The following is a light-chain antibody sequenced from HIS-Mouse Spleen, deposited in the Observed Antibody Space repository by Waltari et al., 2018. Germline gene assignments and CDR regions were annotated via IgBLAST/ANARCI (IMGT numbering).Light chain of an antibody. J-gene: IGKJ1*01. CDR3: QQSYSTPRT. Sequence: DIQMTQSPSSLSASVGDRVTITCRASQSISSYLNWYQQKPGKAPKLLIYAASSLQSGVPSRFSGSASGTDFTLNISSLQPEDFAAYYCQQSYSTPRTFGQGTKVEIK. V-gene: IGKV1-39*01. CDR2: AAS. CDR1: QSISSY.